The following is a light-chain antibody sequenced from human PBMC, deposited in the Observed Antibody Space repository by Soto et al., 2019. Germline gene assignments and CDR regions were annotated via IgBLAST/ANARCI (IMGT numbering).Light chain of an antibody. CDR1: SSNIGNNA. Sequence: QSVLTQPPSVSEAPRQRVTISCSGSSSNIGNNAVNWYQRLPGKAPKLLIYYDDLLPSGVSDRFSGSKSGTSASLAISGLQSEDEADYYCAAWDDSLNGWVFGGGTKVTVL. V-gene: IGLV1-36*01. CDR3: AAWDDSLNGWV. CDR2: YDD. J-gene: IGLJ3*02.